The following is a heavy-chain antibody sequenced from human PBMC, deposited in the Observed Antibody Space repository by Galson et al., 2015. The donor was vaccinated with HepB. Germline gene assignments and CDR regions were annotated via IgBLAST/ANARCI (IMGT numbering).Heavy chain of an antibody. J-gene: IGHJ3*01. Sequence: CAISGDSVSSHSAAWNWIRQSPSRGLEWLGRTFYRSKWYNEYAPSVKSRITITTDTSKNQFSLQLNSVTPEDTALFYCAREGGDNAGHAFDLWGQGTMVTVSS. CDR1: GDSVSSHSAA. CDR3: AREGGDNAGHAFDL. V-gene: IGHV6-1*01. CDR2: TFYRSKWYN. D-gene: IGHD2-21*01.